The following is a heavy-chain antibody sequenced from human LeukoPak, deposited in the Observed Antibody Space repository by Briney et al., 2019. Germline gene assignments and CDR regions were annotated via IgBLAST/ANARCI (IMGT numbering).Heavy chain of an antibody. CDR2: IYTSGST. V-gene: IGHV4-4*07. CDR1: GGSISSYY. D-gene: IGHD6-6*01. Sequence: PSESLSLTCIVSGGSISSYYWSWIRRPAGKGLEWIGRIYTSGSTNYKTSLKSRVTMSVDTSKNQFSLKLSSVTAADTAVYYCARGGIAARGGYFDYWGQGTLVTVSS. J-gene: IGHJ4*02. CDR3: ARGGIAARGGYFDY.